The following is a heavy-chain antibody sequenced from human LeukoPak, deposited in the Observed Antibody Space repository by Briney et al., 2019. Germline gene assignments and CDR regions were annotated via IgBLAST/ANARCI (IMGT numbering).Heavy chain of an antibody. D-gene: IGHD2-8*01. J-gene: IGHJ4*02. V-gene: IGHV1-18*04. CDR3: ARATKGMYAIYFDY. Sequence: ASVKVSSKASGYTFTVYYMHWVRQAPGQRLEWMGWISAYNGNTDYAQKLQGRVTMTTDTSTSTAYMELRSLRSDDTAVYYCARATKGMYAIYFDYWGQGTLVTVSS. CDR2: ISAYNGNT. CDR1: GYTFTVYY.